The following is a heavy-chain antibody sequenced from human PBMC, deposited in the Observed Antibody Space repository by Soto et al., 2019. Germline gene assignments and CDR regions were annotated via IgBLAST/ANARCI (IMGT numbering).Heavy chain of an antibody. CDR1: GFTITSSA. CDR2: IVVGSGNT. Sequence: GASVKVSCKASGFTITSSAVQWVRQARGQRLEWIGWIVVGSGNTNYAQKFQERVTITRDMSTSTAYMELSSLRSEDTAVYYCAATVLGSGYYYGGDAYYYYGMDVWGQGTTVTVSS. V-gene: IGHV1-58*01. D-gene: IGHD3-22*01. CDR3: AATVLGSGYYYGGDAYYYYGMDV. J-gene: IGHJ6*02.